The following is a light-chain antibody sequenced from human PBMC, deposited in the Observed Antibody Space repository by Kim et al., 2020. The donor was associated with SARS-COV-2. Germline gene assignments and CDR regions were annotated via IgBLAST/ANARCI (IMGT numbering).Light chain of an antibody. J-gene: IGKJ4*01. Sequence: AIRMTQSPSSISASTVDRVTITCRASQGISSYLAWYQQKPGKAPKLLIYAASTLQSGVPSRFNGSGSGTDFTLTISCLQSEDFATYYCQQYYSYSLTFGGGTKVDIK. V-gene: IGKV1-8*01. CDR1: QGISSY. CDR3: QQYYSYSLT. CDR2: AAS.